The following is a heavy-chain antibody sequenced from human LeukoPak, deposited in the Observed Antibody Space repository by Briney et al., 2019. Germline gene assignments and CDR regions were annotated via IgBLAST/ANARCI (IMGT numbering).Heavy chain of an antibody. CDR1: GYTFTSYG. CDR2: ISAYNGNT. D-gene: IGHD4-17*01. J-gene: IGHJ4*02. V-gene: IGHV1-18*01. Sequence: ASVKVSCKASGYTFTSYGISWVRQAPGQGLEWMGWISAYNGNTNYAQQLQGRVIMTTDTSTSTAYMELRSLRSDDTAVYYCARVTQTDYDFDYWGQGTLVTVSS. CDR3: ARVTQTDYDFDY.